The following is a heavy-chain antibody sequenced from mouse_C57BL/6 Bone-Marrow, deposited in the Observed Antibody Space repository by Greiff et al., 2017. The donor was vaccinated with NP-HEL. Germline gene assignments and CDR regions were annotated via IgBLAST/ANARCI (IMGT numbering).Heavy chain of an antibody. CDR3: ARSTVVAEYYAMDY. Sequence: VKLMESGPGLVAPSQSLSITCTVSGFSLTSYAISWVRPPPGKGLAWLGVIWTGGGTNYNSALKSRLSISKDNSKSQVFLKMNSLQTDDTARYYCARSTVVAEYYAMDYWGQGTSVTVSS. V-gene: IGHV2-9-1*01. CDR1: GFSLTSYA. D-gene: IGHD1-1*01. CDR2: IWTGGGT. J-gene: IGHJ4*01.